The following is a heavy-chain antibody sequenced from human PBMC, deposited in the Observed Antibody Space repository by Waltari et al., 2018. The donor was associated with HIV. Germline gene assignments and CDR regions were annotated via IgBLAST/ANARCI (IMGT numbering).Heavy chain of an antibody. CDR1: GYSIRSGYY. J-gene: IGHJ4*02. CDR2: IYHSGST. Sequence: QVQLQESGPGLVKPSETLSLTCTVSGYSIRSGYYWGWIRQPPGKGLEWIGSIYHSGSTYYNPSLKSRVTISVDTSKNQFSLKLSSVTAADTAVYYCARVGVVINYFDYWGQGTLVTVSS. CDR3: ARVGVVINYFDY. V-gene: IGHV4-38-2*02. D-gene: IGHD3-3*01.